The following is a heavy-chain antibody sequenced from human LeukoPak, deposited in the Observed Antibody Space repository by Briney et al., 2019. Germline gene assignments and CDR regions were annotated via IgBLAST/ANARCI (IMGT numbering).Heavy chain of an antibody. CDR1: GDYISGSNNSATYY. CDR3: ARTPGIAAAGHFDY. J-gene: IGHJ4*02. V-gene: IGHV4-61*02. CDR2: IYTSGST. Sequence: PSQTLSLACTVSGDYISGSNNSATYYWSWIRQPAGKRLEWLGRIYTSGSTNYNPSLKSRVTMSVDTSKNQFSLKLSSVTAADTAVYYCARTPGIAAAGHFDYWGQGTLVTVAS. D-gene: IGHD6-13*01.